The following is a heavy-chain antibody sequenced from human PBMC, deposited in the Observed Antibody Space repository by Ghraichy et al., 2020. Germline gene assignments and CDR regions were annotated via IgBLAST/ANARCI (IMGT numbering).Heavy chain of an antibody. Sequence: GGTLRLSCAASGFTFSSYGMHWVRQAPGKGLEWVAVIWYDGSNKYYADSVKGRFTISRDNSKNTLYLQMNSLRAEDTAVYYCARVVLRSYGPRDWYFDLWGRGTLVTVSS. CDR3: ARVVLRSYGPRDWYFDL. D-gene: IGHD5-18*01. V-gene: IGHV3-33*01. CDR2: IWYDGSNK. J-gene: IGHJ2*01. CDR1: GFTFSSYG.